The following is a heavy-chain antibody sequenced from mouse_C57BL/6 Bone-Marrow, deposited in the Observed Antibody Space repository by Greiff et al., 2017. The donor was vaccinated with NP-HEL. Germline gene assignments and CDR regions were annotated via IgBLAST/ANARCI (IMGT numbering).Heavy chain of an antibody. Sequence: VQLQQSGPELVKPGASVKISCKASGYAFSSSWMNWVKQRPGKGLEWIGRIYPGDGDTNYNGKFKGKATLTADKSSSTAYMQLSSLTSEDSAVYFCAREDGHGRFDYWGQGTTLTVSS. V-gene: IGHV1-82*01. CDR1: GYAFSSSW. J-gene: IGHJ2*01. CDR2: IYPGDGDT. D-gene: IGHD2-2*01. CDR3: AREDGHGRFDY.